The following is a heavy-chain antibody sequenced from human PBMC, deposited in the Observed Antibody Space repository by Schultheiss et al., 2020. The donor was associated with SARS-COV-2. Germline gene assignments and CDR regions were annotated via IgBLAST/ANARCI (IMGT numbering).Heavy chain of an antibody. CDR1: GGSFSGYY. Sequence: SQTLSLTCAVYGGSFSGYYWSWIRQPPGKGLEWIGEINHSGRTNYNPSLKSRVTISVDTSKNQFSLKLSSVTAADTAVYYCARDYDILTGPSGDAVWGQGTLVTVSS. CDR3: ARDYDILTGPSGDAV. V-gene: IGHV4-34*09. CDR2: INHSGRT. D-gene: IGHD3-9*01. J-gene: IGHJ4*02.